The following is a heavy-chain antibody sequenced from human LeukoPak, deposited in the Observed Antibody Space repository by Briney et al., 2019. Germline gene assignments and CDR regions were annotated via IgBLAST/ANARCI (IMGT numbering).Heavy chain of an antibody. D-gene: IGHD2-8*01. CDR1: GYTFTSYD. J-gene: IGHJ5*02. V-gene: IGHV1-8*03. CDR2: MNPNSGNT. CDR3: ARAEWTNWFDP. Sequence: ASVKVSCKASGYTFTSYDINWVRQATGQGLEWMGWMNPNSGNTGYAQKFQGRVTITRNTSISTAYMELSSLRSGDTAVYYCARAEWTNWFDPWGQGTLVTVSS.